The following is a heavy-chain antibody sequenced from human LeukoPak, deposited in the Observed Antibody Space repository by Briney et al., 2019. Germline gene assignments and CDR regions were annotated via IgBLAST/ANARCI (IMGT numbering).Heavy chain of an antibody. D-gene: IGHD4-17*01. CDR1: GDSISSYY. CDR2: IYYSGST. V-gene: IGHV4-59*01. J-gene: IGHJ3*02. Sequence: SETLSLTCTVSGDSISSYYWSWIRQPPGKGLEWIGYIYYSGSTKYNPSLKSRVTISVDTSKNQFSLKLSSVTAADTAAYYFARDRQATTAYDAFDIWGRGTMVTVSS. CDR3: ARDRQATTAYDAFDI.